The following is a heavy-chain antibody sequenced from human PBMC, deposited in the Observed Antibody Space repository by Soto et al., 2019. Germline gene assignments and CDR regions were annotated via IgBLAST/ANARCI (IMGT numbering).Heavy chain of an antibody. D-gene: IGHD2-21*02. CDR1: GGTFSNYP. Sequence: VQLVQSGAEVKKPGSSVKVSCKASGGTFSNYPFIWVRQAPGQGLDWMGGIIPIVGTTDYGQRFQGRVTITADESTTTASMELSSLRSDSTAVYYCARGLYCGGGCYSHFDYWGPGTLVTVSS. CDR2: IIPIVGTT. J-gene: IGHJ4*02. V-gene: IGHV1-69*01. CDR3: ARGLYCGGGCYSHFDY.